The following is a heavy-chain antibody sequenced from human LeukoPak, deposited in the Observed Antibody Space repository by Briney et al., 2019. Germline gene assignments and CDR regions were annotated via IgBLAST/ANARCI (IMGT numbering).Heavy chain of an antibody. CDR1: GYTFTTYD. V-gene: IGHV1-8*01. CDR2: MNPSSGNT. J-gene: IGHJ4*02. CDR3: ARDSDSSGYYRNYYFDY. Sequence: ASVKVSCKASGYTFTTYDINWVRQATGQGLEWMGWMNPSSGNTGYAQKFQGRVTITADKSTSTAYMELSSLRSEDTAVYYCARDSDSSGYYRNYYFDYWGQGTLVTVSS. D-gene: IGHD3-22*01.